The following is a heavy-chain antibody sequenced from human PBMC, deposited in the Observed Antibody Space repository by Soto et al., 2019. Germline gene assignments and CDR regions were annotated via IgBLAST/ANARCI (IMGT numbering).Heavy chain of an antibody. Sequence: SETLSLTCTVSGGSSTDDYWIWIRQPPGKGLEWIGYFFYNGNTNYNPSLKSRVTISVDTSKNQFSLKLSSVTAADTAVYYCARRTNYYYVMDFWGQGTTVTVSS. CDR1: GGSSTDDY. CDR2: FFYNGNT. V-gene: IGHV4-59*01. CDR3: ARRTNYYYVMDF. J-gene: IGHJ6*02.